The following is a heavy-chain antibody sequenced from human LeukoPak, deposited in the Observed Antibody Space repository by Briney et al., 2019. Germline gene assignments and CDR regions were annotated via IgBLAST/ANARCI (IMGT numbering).Heavy chain of an antibody. CDR2: INPNSGGT. CDR3: AREYCSGGSCHLPHDNWFDP. CDR1: GYTFTGYY. V-gene: IGHV1-2*02. Sequence: ASVKVSCKASGYTFTGYYMHWVRQAPGQGLEWMGWINPNSGGTNYAQKFQGRVTMTRDTSISTAYMELSRLRSDDTAVYYCAREYCSGGSCHLPHDNWFDPWGQGTLVTVSS. D-gene: IGHD2-15*01. J-gene: IGHJ5*02.